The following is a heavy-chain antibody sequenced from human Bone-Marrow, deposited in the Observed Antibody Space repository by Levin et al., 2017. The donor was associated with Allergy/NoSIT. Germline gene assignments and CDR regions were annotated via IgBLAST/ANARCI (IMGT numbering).Heavy chain of an antibody. V-gene: IGHV3-15*03. CDR1: GFDSSDAW. J-gene: IGHJ6*02. D-gene: IGHD4-11*01. CDR2: IKRKVNGGTA. CDR3: TAGMTYSYYYGMGV. Sequence: HPGGSLRLSCAVSGFDSSDAWMTWVRQAPGKGLEWVGRIKRKVNGGTADYAAPVKGRFTISRDDSANTVFLQMNSLKSEDTALYYCTAGMTYSYYYGMGVWGLGTAVTVSS.